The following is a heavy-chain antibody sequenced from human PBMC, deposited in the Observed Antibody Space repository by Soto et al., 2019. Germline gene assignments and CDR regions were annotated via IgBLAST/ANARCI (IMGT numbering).Heavy chain of an antibody. CDR2: ISVTGTNT. CDR1: GFTFSSYA. J-gene: IGHJ4*02. CDR3: AKGSCQFGCPFDF. V-gene: IGHV3-23*01. D-gene: IGHD3-10*01. Sequence: PGGLLRLSCEASGFTFSSYAMGWVRQAPGKGLEWVSTISVTGTNTYYADAVKGRFTISRDNSKDTVYLQMNNLRAEDTATYYCAKGSCQFGCPFDFWGQGTPVTVSS.